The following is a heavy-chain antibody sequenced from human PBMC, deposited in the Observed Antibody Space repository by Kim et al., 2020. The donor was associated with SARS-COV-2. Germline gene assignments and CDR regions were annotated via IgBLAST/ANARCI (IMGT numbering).Heavy chain of an antibody. CDR3: ARGGGSSGYHYPIDY. J-gene: IGHJ4*02. V-gene: IGHV1-46*01. Sequence: QKLRGRVTITRDASTSTVYMELSSLRSEDTAVYYCARGGGSSGYHYPIDYWGQGTLVTVSS. D-gene: IGHD3-22*01.